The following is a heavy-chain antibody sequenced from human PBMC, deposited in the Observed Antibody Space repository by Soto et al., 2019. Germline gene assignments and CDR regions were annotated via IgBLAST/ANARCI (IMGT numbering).Heavy chain of an antibody. CDR2: TSHSGVSA. CDR1: GFTFSIYA. Sequence: GGYLRLSCAASGFTFSIYAMSWARQAPGEGLEWVSSTSHSGVSAYYADSVEGRFTISRDNSKNTLYLQMNSLRSEDTAVYYCAKERAWGPDFFDYWGQGTLVTVSS. J-gene: IGHJ4*02. V-gene: IGHV3-23*01. D-gene: IGHD3-16*01. CDR3: AKERAWGPDFFDY.